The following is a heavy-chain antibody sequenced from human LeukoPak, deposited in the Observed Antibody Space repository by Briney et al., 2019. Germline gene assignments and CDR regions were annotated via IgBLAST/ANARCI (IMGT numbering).Heavy chain of an antibody. CDR3: AKVSDGDDFWSGYYYYYYYGMDV. V-gene: IGHV3-30*18. J-gene: IGHJ6*02. CDR1: GFTFSSYG. Sequence: SLRLSCAASGFTFSSYGMHWVRQAPGKGLEWVAVISYDGSNKYYADSVKGRFTISRDNSKNTLYLQMNSLRAEDTAVYYCAKVSDGDDFWSGYYYYYYYGMDVWGQGTTVTVSS. D-gene: IGHD3-3*01. CDR2: ISYDGSNK.